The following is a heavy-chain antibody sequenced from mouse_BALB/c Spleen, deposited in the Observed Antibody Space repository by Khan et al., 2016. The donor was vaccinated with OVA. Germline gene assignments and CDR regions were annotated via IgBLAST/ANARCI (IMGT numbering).Heavy chain of an antibody. V-gene: IGHV2-2*02. CDR1: GFSLTSYG. Sequence: QVQLQQSGPGLVQPSQSLSITCTVSGFSLTSYGVHWVRQSPGKGLEWLGVIWSGGNTDYNATFISRLSISKDNSKSQVFFKMNSLQANDTAIFYCSRSRGGYFDVWGAGTTVTVSS. CDR3: SRSRGGYFDV. CDR2: IWSGGNT. J-gene: IGHJ1*01.